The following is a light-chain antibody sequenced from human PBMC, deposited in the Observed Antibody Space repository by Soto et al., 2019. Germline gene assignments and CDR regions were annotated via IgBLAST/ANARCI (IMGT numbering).Light chain of an antibody. CDR3: QSYDTSRFGLM. J-gene: IGLJ3*02. CDR2: GDN. Sequence: QSVLTQPPSVSAAPGQKVTISCSGSSSNVGSNYVSWYQQLPGTAPKLLTYGDNNRPSGVPDRFSGSKSGTSASLAITGLQAEDEAEYYCQSYDTSRFGLMFGGGTKLTVL. V-gene: IGLV1-40*01. CDR1: SSNVGSNY.